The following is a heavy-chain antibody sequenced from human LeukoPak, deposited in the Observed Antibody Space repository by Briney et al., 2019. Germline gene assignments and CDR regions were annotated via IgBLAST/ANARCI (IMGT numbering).Heavy chain of an antibody. CDR2: ISYDGSNK. CDR1: GFTFSSYG. J-gene: IGHJ4*02. D-gene: IGHD2-2*01. CDR3: AKEKIDQPLPLYYFDY. Sequence: PGGSLRLSCAASGFTFSSYGMHWVRQAPGKGLEWVAVISYDGSNKYYADSVKGRFTISRDNSKNTLYLQMNSLRAEDTAVYYCAKEKIDQPLPLYYFDYWGQGTLGTVSS. V-gene: IGHV3-30*18.